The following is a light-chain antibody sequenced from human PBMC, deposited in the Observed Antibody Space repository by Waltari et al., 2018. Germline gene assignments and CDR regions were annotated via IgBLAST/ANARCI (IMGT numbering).Light chain of an antibody. CDR3: QQYDGEVVT. J-gene: IGKJ4*01. CDR1: QSVTSIS. CDR2: GTS. V-gene: IGKV3-20*01. Sequence: EIVLTQSPGTLSLSPGERATLSCRASQSVTSISLAWYQGNLGQAPRLLIYGTSTRATGIPDRFSGSGSGTDFTLTISRLEPEDFAVYYCQQYDGEVVTFGGGTKVEI.